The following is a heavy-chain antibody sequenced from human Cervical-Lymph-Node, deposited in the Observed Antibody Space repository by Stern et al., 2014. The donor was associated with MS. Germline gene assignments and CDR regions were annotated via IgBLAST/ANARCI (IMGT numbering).Heavy chain of an antibody. CDR3: AKAKAPIVVVPAAPGDY. V-gene: IGHV3-30*18. CDR1: GFTFSSYG. D-gene: IGHD2-2*01. Sequence: VQLLESGGGVVQPGRSLRLSCAASGFTFSSYGMHWVRQAPGQGLEWVAVISYDGSNKCYAASVKGRFTISRDNSKNTLYLQMNSLRAEDTAVYYCAKAKAPIVVVPAAPGDYWGQGTLVTVSS. CDR2: ISYDGSNK. J-gene: IGHJ4*02.